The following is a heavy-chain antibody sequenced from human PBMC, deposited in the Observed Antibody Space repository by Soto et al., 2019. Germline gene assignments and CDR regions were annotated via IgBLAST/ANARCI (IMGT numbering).Heavy chain of an antibody. Sequence: QVQLVESGGGVVQPGGSLRLSCTTSGFTFNTYGMHWVRQAPGKGLEWMAIIWCDGSNKYYADSVKGRVTISRDNSKNTLYLQMNSLRAEDTALYYCARADCTGAYCYSWPFNYGVDVWGQGTTVTVSS. CDR2: IWCDGSNK. V-gene: IGHV3-33*08. D-gene: IGHD2-15*01. CDR1: GFTFNTYG. J-gene: IGHJ6*02. CDR3: ARADCTGAYCYSWPFNYGVDV.